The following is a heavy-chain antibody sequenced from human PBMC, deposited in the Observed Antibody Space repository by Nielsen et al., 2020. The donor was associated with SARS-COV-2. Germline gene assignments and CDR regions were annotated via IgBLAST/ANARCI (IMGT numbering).Heavy chain of an antibody. Sequence: ASVKVSCKASGYKFTAYYTHWVRQAPGQGLEWMGRINPNTGGTQYGQRFQGRVTLTTDTSISTAYLELRSLTYDDTAIYYCARVTAAVIGGGLGFDLWGRGTLVNVSS. V-gene: IGHV1-2*06. CDR2: INPNTGGT. J-gene: IGHJ2*01. CDR1: GYKFTAYY. CDR3: ARVTAAVIGGGLGFDL. D-gene: IGHD3-10*01.